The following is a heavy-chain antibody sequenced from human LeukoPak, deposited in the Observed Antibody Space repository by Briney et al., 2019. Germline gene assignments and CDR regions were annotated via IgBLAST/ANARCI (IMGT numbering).Heavy chain of an antibody. CDR3: ARDLYGGTSATFDY. V-gene: IGHV4-59*01. J-gene: IGHJ4*02. CDR1: GGSIRGYY. D-gene: IGHD4-23*01. Sequence: TSETLSLTCNVSGGSIRGYYWSWIRQPPGKGLEWIGYIYSSGSTNYNPSLKSRVTMSVDTSKNQFSLKVSSVTAADTAVYYCARDLYGGTSATFDYWGQGTLVTVSS. CDR2: IYSSGST.